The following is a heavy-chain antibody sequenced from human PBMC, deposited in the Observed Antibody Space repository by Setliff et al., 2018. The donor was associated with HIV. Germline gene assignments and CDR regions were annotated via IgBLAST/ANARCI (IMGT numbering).Heavy chain of an antibody. J-gene: IGHJ5*02. Sequence: ASVKVSCKTSGYPFTDYFIHWIQQAPGKGLEWMGRVDPEDGETILAERFQGRVTMIADTSTDTAFMELSSLRSEDTATYYCTIATETPGMTTRENWFDPWGQGTLVTVSS. CDR3: TIATETPGMTTRENWFDP. CDR1: GYPFTDYF. D-gene: IGHD1-1*01. V-gene: IGHV1-69-2*01. CDR2: VDPEDGET.